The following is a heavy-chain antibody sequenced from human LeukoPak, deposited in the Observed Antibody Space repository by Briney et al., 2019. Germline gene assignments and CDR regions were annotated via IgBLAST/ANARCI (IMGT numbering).Heavy chain of an antibody. J-gene: IGHJ6*02. V-gene: IGHV3-30*07. CDR1: GFTFSSYA. Sequence: GGSLRLSCAASGFTFSSYAMHWVRQAPGKGLEWVAVISYDGSNKYYADFVKGRFTISRDNSKNTLYLQMNSLRAEDTAVYYCATPDVWGQGTTVTVSS. CDR3: ATPDV. CDR2: ISYDGSNK.